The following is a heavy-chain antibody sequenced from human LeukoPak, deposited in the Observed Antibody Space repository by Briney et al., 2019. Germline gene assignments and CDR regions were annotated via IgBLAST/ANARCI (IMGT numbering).Heavy chain of an antibody. CDR3: ANLHLF. CDR1: GFTFSSYA. CDR2: NSGSGGST. V-gene: IGHV3-23*01. D-gene: IGHD3-3*02. J-gene: IGHJ4*02. Sequence: PGRSLRLSCAASGFTFSSYAVIWVRQAPGKGLEWVSSNSGSGGSTYYADSVKGRFTISRDNSKNTLYLQMNSLSAEDTAVYYCANLHLFWGQGTLVTVSS.